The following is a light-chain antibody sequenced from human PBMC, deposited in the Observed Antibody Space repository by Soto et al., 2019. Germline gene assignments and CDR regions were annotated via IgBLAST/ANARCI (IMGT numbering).Light chain of an antibody. CDR3: QQYYNWRPR. J-gene: IGKJ1*01. CDR1: QSISSS. V-gene: IGKV3-15*01. Sequence: EVVMTQSPATLSVSPGAPAPLSCRARQSISSSLAWYQQKPGQPPRLLIYGASTRATGVPARFSGSGSGTEFTLTISRLQSEDFAVYYCQQYYNWRPRFGQGTKVDIK. CDR2: GAS.